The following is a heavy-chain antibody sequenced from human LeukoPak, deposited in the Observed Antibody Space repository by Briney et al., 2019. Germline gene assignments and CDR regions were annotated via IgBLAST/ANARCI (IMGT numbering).Heavy chain of an antibody. D-gene: IGHD3-22*01. CDR3: ARDQFYDNNIYYGPGY. J-gene: IGHJ4*02. CDR1: GFTFNNFA. CDR2: IWYDGSKK. V-gene: IGHV3-33*01. Sequence: PGRSLRLSCVASGFTFNNFAMHWVRQTPGKGLEWVAVIWYDGSKKYYADSVQGRFTISRDNSENTLYLQMNSLRAEDTAIYYCARDQFYDNNIYYGPGYWGQGTLVTVSS.